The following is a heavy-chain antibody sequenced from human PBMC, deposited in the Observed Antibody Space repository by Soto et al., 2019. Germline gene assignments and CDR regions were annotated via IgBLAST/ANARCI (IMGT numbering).Heavy chain of an antibody. CDR3: ARSMGATDFDY. Sequence: TXXLTRALSGGSISRYYWSWVRQPPGKGLEWIGYIYYSGSTNYNPSLKSRVTISVDTSKNQFSLKLSYVTAADTAVYYCARSMGATDFDYWGQGTLVTVSS. J-gene: IGHJ4*02. V-gene: IGHV4-59*01. D-gene: IGHD1-26*01. CDR1: GGSISRYY. CDR2: IYYSGST.